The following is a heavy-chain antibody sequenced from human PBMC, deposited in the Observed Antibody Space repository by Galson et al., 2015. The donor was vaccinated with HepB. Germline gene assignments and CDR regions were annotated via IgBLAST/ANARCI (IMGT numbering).Heavy chain of an antibody. CDR1: GYTFTSYA. Sequence: SVKVSCKASGYTFTSYAMHWVRQAPGQRLEWMGWINAGNGNTKYSQKFQGRVTITRDTSASTAYMELSSLRSEDTAVYYCARGGKYSGYGRYYFDYWSQGTLVTVSS. D-gene: IGHD5-12*01. CDR2: INAGNGNT. V-gene: IGHV1-3*01. J-gene: IGHJ4*02. CDR3: ARGGKYSGYGRYYFDY.